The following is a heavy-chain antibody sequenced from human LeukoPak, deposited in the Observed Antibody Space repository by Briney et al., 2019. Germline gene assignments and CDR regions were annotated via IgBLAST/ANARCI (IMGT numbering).Heavy chain of an antibody. CDR2: ISSSSSTI. D-gene: IGHD4-23*01. Sequence: GGSLRLSCAASGFTFSSYSMNWVRQAPGKGLEWVSYISSSSSTIYYADSVKGRFTISRDNAKNSLYLQMNSLRAEDTAVYYCARALQLPQSYYYYYYMDVWGKGTTVTVSS. CDR3: ARALQLPQSYYYYYYMDV. J-gene: IGHJ6*03. CDR1: GFTFSSYS. V-gene: IGHV3-48*01.